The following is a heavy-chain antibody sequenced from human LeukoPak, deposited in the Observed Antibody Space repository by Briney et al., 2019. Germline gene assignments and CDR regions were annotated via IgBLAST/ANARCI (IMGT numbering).Heavy chain of an antibody. CDR3: ARDPASGWFLSHFDY. CDR1: GDSVSSNSAT. Sequence: SQTLSLTCAISGDSVSSNSATWNWIRQSPSRGLEWLGRTYYRSKWYKYYAVSVKSRITINPDTSKNQFSLQLNSVTPEDTAVYYCARDPASGWFLSHFDYWGQGTLVTVSS. CDR2: TYYRSKWYK. V-gene: IGHV6-1*01. J-gene: IGHJ4*02. D-gene: IGHD6-19*01.